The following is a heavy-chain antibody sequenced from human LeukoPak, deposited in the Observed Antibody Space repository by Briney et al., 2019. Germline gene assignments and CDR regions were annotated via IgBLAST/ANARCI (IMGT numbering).Heavy chain of an antibody. CDR1: GGSISSYY. CDR2: IYYSGST. V-gene: IGHV4-59*01. Sequence: SETLSLTCTVSGGSISSYYWSWIRQPPGEGLEWIGYIYYSGSTNYNPSLNSRVTISVDTSKNQFSLRLSSVTAADTAVYYCAREEVPHGFDIWGQGTMVTVSS. CDR3: AREEVPHGFDI. J-gene: IGHJ3*02.